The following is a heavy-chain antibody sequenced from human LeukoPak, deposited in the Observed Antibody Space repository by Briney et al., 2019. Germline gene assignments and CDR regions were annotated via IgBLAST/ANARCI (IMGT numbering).Heavy chain of an antibody. V-gene: IGHV1-2*04. CDR3: ARDGGAAAGVGDWFDP. CDR1: GYTFTGYY. CDR2: INPNSGGT. Sequence: ASVKVSCKASGYTFTGYYMHWVRQAPGQGLEWMGWINPNSGGTNYAQKFQGWVTMTRDTSISTAYMELSRLRSDDTAVYYCARDGGAAAGVGDWFDPWGQGTQVTVSS. D-gene: IGHD6-13*01. J-gene: IGHJ5*02.